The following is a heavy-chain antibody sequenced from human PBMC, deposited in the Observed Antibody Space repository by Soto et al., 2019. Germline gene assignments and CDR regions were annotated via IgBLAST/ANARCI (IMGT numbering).Heavy chain of an antibody. D-gene: IGHD1-26*01. J-gene: IGHJ4*02. V-gene: IGHV3-73*02. CDR3: TGAVVGATGAIS. CDR2: IRSKANSYAT. Sequence: EVQLVESGGGLVQPGGSLKLSCAASGFTFSGSAMHWLRQASGKGLAWVGRIRSKANSYATAYAASVKGRFTLSRDDSQSTAYLQLNSLKTEDTAIYYCTGAVVGATGAISWGQGTLVTVSS. CDR1: GFTFSGSA.